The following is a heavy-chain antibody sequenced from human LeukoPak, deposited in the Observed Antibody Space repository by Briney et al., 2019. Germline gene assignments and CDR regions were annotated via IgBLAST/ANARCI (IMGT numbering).Heavy chain of an antibody. Sequence: SETLSLTCTVSGGSISSGSYYWSWIRQPAGKGLEWIGRIYTSGSTNYNPSLKSRVTISVDTSKNQFSLKLSSVTAADTAVYYCARDMVQQQLVNPDDAFDIWGQGTMVTVSS. CDR3: ARDMVQQQLVNPDDAFDI. CDR1: GGSISSGSYY. D-gene: IGHD6-13*01. CDR2: IYTSGST. J-gene: IGHJ3*02. V-gene: IGHV4-61*02.